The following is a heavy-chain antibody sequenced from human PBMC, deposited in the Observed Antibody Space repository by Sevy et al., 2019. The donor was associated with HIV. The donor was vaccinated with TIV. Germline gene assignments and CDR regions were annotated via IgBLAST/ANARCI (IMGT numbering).Heavy chain of an antibody. CDR1: GFSVNSNY. D-gene: IGHD5-18*01. CDR3: ARGKSGYGYALNY. V-gene: IGHV3-66*01. CDR2: IYSDETT. J-gene: IGHJ4*02. Sequence: GGSLRLSCAASGFSVNSNYMTWVRQAPGKGLEGVSVIYSDETTYHDDSVKDRFTISRDNSKNMLYLKMSSLRAEDTAIYYCARGKSGYGYALNYWGQGTLVTVSS.